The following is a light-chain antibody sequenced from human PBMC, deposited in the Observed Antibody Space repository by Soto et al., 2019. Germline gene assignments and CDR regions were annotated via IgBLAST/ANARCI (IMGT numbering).Light chain of an antibody. CDR1: QTFSNSF. V-gene: IGKV3-20*01. CDR3: QQCGSSST. CDR2: GAS. J-gene: IGKJ5*01. Sequence: EIVLTQSPGTLSLSPGERATLSCRASQTFSNSFLSWFQQIPGQAPRLLIYGASMRATGIPGRFSGSGSGPDLTLAITRLEPEDFAVYYCQQCGSSSTFGQGTRLEI.